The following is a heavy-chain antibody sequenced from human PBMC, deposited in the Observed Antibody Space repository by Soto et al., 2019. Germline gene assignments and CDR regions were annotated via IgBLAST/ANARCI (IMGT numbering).Heavy chain of an antibody. CDR3: ARLAAATNWFDP. J-gene: IGHJ5*02. CDR1: GFTFSRYS. CDR2: ISSSSSYI. D-gene: IGHD2-2*01. V-gene: IGHV3-21*01. Sequence: WGSLRLSCAASGFTFSRYSMNWVSQAPGKGLEWVSSISSSSSYIYYADSVKGRFTISRDNAKNSLYLQMNSLRAEDTAVYYCARLAAATNWFDPWGQGTLVTVSS.